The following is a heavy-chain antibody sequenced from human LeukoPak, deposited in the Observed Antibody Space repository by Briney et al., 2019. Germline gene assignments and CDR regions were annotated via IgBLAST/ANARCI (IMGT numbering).Heavy chain of an antibody. V-gene: IGHV4-34*01. D-gene: IGHD2-2*01. J-gene: IGHJ4*02. CDR3: ARGRGYCSSTSCPRSFGY. CDR2: INHSGST. Sequence: SETLSLTCAVYGGSFSGYYWSWIRQPPGKGLEWIGEINHSGSTNYNPSLKSRVTISVDTSKNQFSLKLSSVTAADTAVYYCARGRGYCSSTSCPRSFGYWGQGTLVTVSS. CDR1: GGSFSGYY.